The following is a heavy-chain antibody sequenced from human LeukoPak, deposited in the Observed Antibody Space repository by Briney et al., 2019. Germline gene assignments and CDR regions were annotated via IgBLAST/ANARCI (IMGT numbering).Heavy chain of an antibody. Sequence: GASVKVSCKASGYTFTGYYMHWVRQAPGQGLEWMGWINPNSGGTNYAQKFQGWVTMTRDTSISTAYMELSRLRSDDTAVYYCARERRTYSGGHRPPNWFDPWGQGTLVTVSS. CDR3: ARERRTYSGGHRPPNWFDP. D-gene: IGHD1-26*01. J-gene: IGHJ5*02. CDR1: GYTFTGYY. V-gene: IGHV1-2*04. CDR2: INPNSGGT.